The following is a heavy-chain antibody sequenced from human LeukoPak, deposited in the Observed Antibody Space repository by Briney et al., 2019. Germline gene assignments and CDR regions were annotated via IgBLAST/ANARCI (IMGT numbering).Heavy chain of an antibody. CDR2: IYSGGST. CDR1: GFTVSSNY. Sequence: GGSLRLSCAASGFTVSSNYMSWVRQAPGKGLEWVSVIYSGGSTYYADSVKGRFTISRDNSKNTLYLQMNSLRAEDTAVYYCARSQLATDGFDYWGQGTLVTVSS. V-gene: IGHV3-53*01. J-gene: IGHJ4*02. D-gene: IGHD2-2*01. CDR3: ARSQLATDGFDY.